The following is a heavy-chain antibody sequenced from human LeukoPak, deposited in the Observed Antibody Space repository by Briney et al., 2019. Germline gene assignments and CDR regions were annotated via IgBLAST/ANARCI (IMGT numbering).Heavy chain of an antibody. D-gene: IGHD3-22*01. CDR2: INWNAVRV. CDR3: ARLRNYDSSGYYFEIDY. J-gene: IGHJ4*02. Sequence: GESLRLSCAASGFTFNNYGMSWVRQAPGKGLEWVSGINWNAVRVGYADSVKGRFPITRDNAKTSLYLQMNSLRAEDTAFYYCARLRNYDSSGYYFEIDYWGQGTLVTVSS. V-gene: IGHV3-20*04. CDR1: GFTFNNYG.